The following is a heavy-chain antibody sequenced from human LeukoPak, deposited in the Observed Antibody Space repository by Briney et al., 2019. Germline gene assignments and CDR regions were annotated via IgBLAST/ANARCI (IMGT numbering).Heavy chain of an antibody. J-gene: IGHJ3*02. D-gene: IGHD3-22*01. Sequence: PSETLSLTCTVSGGSISSGDYYWGWIRQPPGKGLEWIGYIYYSGSTYYNPSRKSRVTISVDTSKNQFSLKLSSVTAADTAVYYCARSPYYYDSSGYYLGAFDIWGQGTMVTVSS. CDR1: GGSISSGDYY. CDR3: ARSPYYYDSSGYYLGAFDI. V-gene: IGHV4-31*03. CDR2: IYYSGST.